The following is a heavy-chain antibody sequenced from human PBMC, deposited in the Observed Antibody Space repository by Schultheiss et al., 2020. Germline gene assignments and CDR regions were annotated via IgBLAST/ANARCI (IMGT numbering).Heavy chain of an antibody. D-gene: IGHD6-19*01. CDR1: GGSISSGGYY. J-gene: IGHJ6*02. V-gene: IGHV4-31*03. Sequence: SETLSLTCTVSGGSISSGGYYWSWIRQHPGKGLEWIGTIYYSGSTYYNPSLKSRVTISVDTSKNQFSLKLSSVTAADTAVYYCARDEDSSGWYSAGMDVWGQGTTVTVSS. CDR3: ARDEDSSGWYSAGMDV. CDR2: IYYSGST.